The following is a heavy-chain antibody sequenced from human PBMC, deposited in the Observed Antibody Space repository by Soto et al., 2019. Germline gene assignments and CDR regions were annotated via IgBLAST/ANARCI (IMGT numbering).Heavy chain of an antibody. CDR2: IYHSGST. V-gene: IGHV4-59*01. D-gene: IGHD5-12*01. Sequence: PSETLSGTRTFFGSSITNYYWTWIRQPPGKKLEWIGYIYHSGSTSFNPSLKSRVFMSLDTSKSQFSLRLGSLTAADTALYYCAKTISTWPHDGIDTWGHVTTVTVS. CDR1: GSSITNYY. CDR3: AKTISTWPHDGIDT. J-gene: IGHJ3*02.